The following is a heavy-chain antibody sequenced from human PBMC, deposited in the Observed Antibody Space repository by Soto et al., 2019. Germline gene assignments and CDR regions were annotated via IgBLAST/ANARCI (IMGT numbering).Heavy chain of an antibody. Sequence: SETLSLTCAVYGGSFSGYYWSWIRQPPGKGLEWIGEINHSGSTNYNPSLKSRVTISVDTSKNQFSLELSSLRSEDTAVYYCARKYSSGWYDFDYWGQGTLVTVSS. J-gene: IGHJ4*02. D-gene: IGHD6-19*01. CDR1: GGSFSGYY. CDR3: ARKYSSGWYDFDY. CDR2: INHSGST. V-gene: IGHV4-34*01.